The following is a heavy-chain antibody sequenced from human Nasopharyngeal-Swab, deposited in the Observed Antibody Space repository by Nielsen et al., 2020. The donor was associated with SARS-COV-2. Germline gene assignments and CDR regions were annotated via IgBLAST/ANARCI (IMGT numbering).Heavy chain of an antibody. CDR3: AKESVYGDYVHGAFDI. CDR1: GFTFDDYA. J-gene: IGHJ3*02. V-gene: IGHV3-9*01. Sequence: GVSLRLSCAASGFTFDDYAMHWVRQAPGKGLEWVSGISWNSGSIGYADSVKGRFTISRDNAKNSLYLQMNSLRAEDTALYYCAKESVYGDYVHGAFDIWGQGTMVTVSS. CDR2: ISWNSGSI. D-gene: IGHD4-17*01.